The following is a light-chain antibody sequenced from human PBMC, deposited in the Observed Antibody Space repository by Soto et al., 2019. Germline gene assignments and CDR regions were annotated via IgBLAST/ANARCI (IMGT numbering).Light chain of an antibody. CDR1: QSVSSSY. Sequence: EIVLTQSPGTLSLSPGERATLSYRDSQSVSSSYLAWYQQKPGQTIWLLIYGASSRATGIPVRFSGSGSGTDFILTISSLEPEDFAVYYCQQYGSSPRTFGQGTKVDIK. V-gene: IGKV3-20*01. CDR2: GAS. CDR3: QQYGSSPRT. J-gene: IGKJ1*01.